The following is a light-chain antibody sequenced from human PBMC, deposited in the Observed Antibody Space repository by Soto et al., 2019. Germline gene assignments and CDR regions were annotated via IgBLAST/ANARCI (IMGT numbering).Light chain of an antibody. V-gene: IGLV2-8*01. J-gene: IGLJ3*02. Sequence: QSVLTQPPSASGSPGQSVTFSCTGTSSDVGGYNYVSWYQQHPGRAPKLIIYEVTKRPSGVPDRFSGSKSGNTASLTVSGLQAEDEADYYCSSYAGSNNWAFGGGTKLTVL. CDR3: SSYAGSNNWA. CDR1: SSDVGGYNY. CDR2: EVT.